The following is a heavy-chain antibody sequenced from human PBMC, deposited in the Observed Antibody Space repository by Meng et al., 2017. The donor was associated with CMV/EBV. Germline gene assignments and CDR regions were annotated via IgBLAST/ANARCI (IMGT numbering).Heavy chain of an antibody. D-gene: IGHD3-22*01. CDR2: ISAYNGNT. CDR1: GYTFTSYG. V-gene: IGHV1-18*01. CDR3: ASNAGGDSSGYYSYYYGMDV. J-gene: IGHJ6*02. Sequence: ASVKVSCKASGYTFTSYGISWVRQAPGQGLEWMGWISAYNGNTNYAQKFQGRVTITRNTSISTAYMELSSLRSEDTAVYYCASNAGGDSSGYYSYYYGMDVWGQGTTVTVSS.